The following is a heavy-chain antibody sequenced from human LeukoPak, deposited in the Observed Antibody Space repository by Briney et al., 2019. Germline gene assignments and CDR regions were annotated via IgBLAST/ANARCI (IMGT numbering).Heavy chain of an antibody. CDR1: GYSLSSYW. D-gene: IGHD6-13*01. J-gene: IGHJ5*02. Sequence: GESLKISCKGSGYSLSSYWIGWVRQMPGKGLEWMGVIYPGDSDTRYSPSFQGQVTISADKSITTAYLQWSSLKASDTAMYYCARRGSSWSRVDPWGQGTLVTVSS. V-gene: IGHV5-51*01. CDR3: ARRGSSWSRVDP. CDR2: IYPGDSDT.